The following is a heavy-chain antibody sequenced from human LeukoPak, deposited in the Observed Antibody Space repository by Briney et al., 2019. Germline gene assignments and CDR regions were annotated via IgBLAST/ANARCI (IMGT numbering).Heavy chain of an antibody. CDR3: ARDHDYGDSY. CDR2: ITGNSNYI. J-gene: IGHJ4*02. CDR1: GFTFSIYS. D-gene: IGHD4-17*01. Sequence: GGSLRLSCAASGFTFSIYSINWVRQAPGKGLEWVSFITGNSNYIYYADSVKGRFTISRDNAKNSLYLQMNSLRAEDTAVYYCARDHDYGDSYWGQGTLVTVSS. V-gene: IGHV3-21*01.